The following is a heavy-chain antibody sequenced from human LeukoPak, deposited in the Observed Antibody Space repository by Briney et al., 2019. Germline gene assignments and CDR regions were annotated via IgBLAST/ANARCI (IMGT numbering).Heavy chain of an antibody. CDR2: IRYDGSNK. CDR3: AKGYNDYGDYGVIDY. V-gene: IGHV3-30*02. D-gene: IGHD4-17*01. J-gene: IGHJ4*02. Sequence: PGGSLRLSCAASGFTFSSYGMHWVRQAPGKGLEWVAFIRYDGSNKYYADSVKGRFTISRDNSKNTLYLQMNSLRAEDTAVYYCAKGYNDYGDYGVIDYWGQGTLVTVSS. CDR1: GFTFSSYG.